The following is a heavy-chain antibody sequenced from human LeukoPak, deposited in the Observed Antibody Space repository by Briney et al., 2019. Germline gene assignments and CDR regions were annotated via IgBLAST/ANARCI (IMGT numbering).Heavy chain of an antibody. CDR1: GGTFSSYA. D-gene: IGHD3-10*01. J-gene: IGHJ6*03. V-gene: IGHV1-69*05. CDR3: ASSTYYYGSGSYYTPLIYYYYYYMDV. CDR2: IIPIFGTA. Sequence: SVKVSCKASGGTFSSYAISWVRQAPGQGLEWMGGIIPIFGTANYAQKFQGRVTITTDESTSTAYMELSSLRSEDTAVYYRASSTYYYGSGSYYTPLIYYYYYYMDVWGKGTTVTVSS.